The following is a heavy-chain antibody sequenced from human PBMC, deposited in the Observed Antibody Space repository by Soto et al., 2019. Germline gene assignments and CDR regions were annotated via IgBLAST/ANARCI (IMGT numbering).Heavy chain of an antibody. CDR3: ARVEMTVYYFDY. CDR1: GGSISSYY. Sequence: SETLSLTCTVSGGSISSYYWSWIRQPPGKGLEWIGYIYYSGSTNYNPSLKSRVTISVDTSKNQFSLKLSSVTAADTAVYYCARVEMTVYYFDYWGQGTLVTVSS. J-gene: IGHJ4*02. D-gene: IGHD4-4*01. CDR2: IYYSGST. V-gene: IGHV4-59*01.